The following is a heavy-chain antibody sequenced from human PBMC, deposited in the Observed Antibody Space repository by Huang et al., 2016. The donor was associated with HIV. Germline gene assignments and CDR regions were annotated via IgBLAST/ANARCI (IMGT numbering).Heavy chain of an antibody. CDR3: ARDKEAGTPFFDP. CDR1: GFNFLTSA. J-gene: IGHJ5*02. D-gene: IGHD6-19*01. Sequence: QVQLVQSGAEVEKPGASVNLSCKASGFNFLTSALHWVRQAPGQRLEWMGWINGDGLTKYSQKFQGRVTITRDRAASTVYVDFKSLTYEDTAVYYCARDKEAGTPFFDPWGQGTLVTVSS. CDR2: INGDGLT. V-gene: IGHV1-3*01.